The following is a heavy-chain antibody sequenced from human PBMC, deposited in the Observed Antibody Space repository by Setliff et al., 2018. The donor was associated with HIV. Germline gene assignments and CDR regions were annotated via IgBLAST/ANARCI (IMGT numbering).Heavy chain of an antibody. J-gene: IGHJ4*02. V-gene: IGHV4-4*02. D-gene: IGHD1-26*01. CDR2: INHRGST. Sequence: SETLSLTCAVSGGSISTDNWWNWIRQPPGKGLEWIGEINHRGSTNYNPSLKSRVTISVDTSKNQFSLKVSHVTAADTAVYYCASGSGSYGYNYWGQGTLVTVSS. CDR3: ASGSGSYGYNY. CDR1: GGSISTDNW.